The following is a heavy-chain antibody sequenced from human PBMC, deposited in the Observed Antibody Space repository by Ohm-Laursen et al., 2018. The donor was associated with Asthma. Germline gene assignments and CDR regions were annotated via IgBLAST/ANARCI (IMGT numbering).Heavy chain of an antibody. V-gene: IGHV1-69*10. D-gene: IGHD2-2*01. CDR1: GGTFRSFV. J-gene: IGHJ6*02. Sequence: SVKVSCKASGGTFRSFVISWVRQAPGQGLEWMGGIIPIFGIANYAQKFQGRVTITADKSTSTAYMELSSLRSEDTAVYYCARDKGSVVVVPAVMRRYYYYGMDVWGQGTTVTVSS. CDR2: IIPIFGIA. CDR3: ARDKGSVVVVPAVMRRYYYYGMDV.